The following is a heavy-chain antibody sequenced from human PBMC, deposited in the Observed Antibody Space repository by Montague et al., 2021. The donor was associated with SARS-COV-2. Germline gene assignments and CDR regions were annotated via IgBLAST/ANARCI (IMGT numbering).Heavy chain of an antibody. J-gene: IGHJ5*02. CDR3: AREVRGYHNWFDP. V-gene: IGHV3-21*01. Sequence: SLRLSCAASGFTFSSYSMNWVRQAPGKGLEWVSSISSSSSYIYYADSVKGRFTISRDNAKNSLYLQMNSLRAEDTAVYYCAREVRGYHNWFDPWGQGILVTVSS. CDR2: ISSSSSYI. D-gene: IGHD2-2*01. CDR1: GFTFSSYS.